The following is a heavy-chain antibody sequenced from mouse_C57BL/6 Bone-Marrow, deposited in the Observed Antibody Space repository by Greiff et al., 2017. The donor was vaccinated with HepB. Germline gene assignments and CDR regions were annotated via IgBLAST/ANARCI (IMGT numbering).Heavy chain of an antibody. CDR3: AYTTVVEGYFDV. Sequence: EVQLVESGPELVKPGASVKMSCKASGYTFTDYNMHWVKQSHGKSLEWIGYINPNNGGTSYNQKFKGKATLTVNKSSSTAYMELRSLTSEDSAVYYCAYTTVVEGYFDVWGTGTTVTVSS. D-gene: IGHD1-1*01. J-gene: IGHJ1*03. V-gene: IGHV1-22*01. CDR1: GYTFTDYN. CDR2: INPNNGGT.